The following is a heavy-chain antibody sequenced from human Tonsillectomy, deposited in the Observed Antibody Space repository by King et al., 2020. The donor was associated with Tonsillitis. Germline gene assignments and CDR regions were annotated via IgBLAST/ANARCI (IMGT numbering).Heavy chain of an antibody. V-gene: IGHV3-30*18. D-gene: IGHD6-13*01. CDR3: AKDKKPRVAAADN. CDR1: GFTFSSYG. J-gene: IGHJ4*02. CDR2: ISYDGTNI. Sequence: VQLVESGGGVVQPGRSLRLSCAASGFTFSSYGMHWVRQAPGKGLEWVAIISYDGTNIYYADSVKGRFTISRDNSKKTLYLQMNSLRAEDTAVYYCAKDKKPRVAAADNWGQGTLVTVSS.